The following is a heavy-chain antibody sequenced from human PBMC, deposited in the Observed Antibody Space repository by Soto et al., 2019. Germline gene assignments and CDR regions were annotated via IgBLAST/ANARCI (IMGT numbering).Heavy chain of an antibody. D-gene: IGHD3-3*01. J-gene: IGHJ4*02. CDR3: ARHRRFLEWLDYFDY. CDR2: IYYSGST. CDR1: GGSISSSSYY. V-gene: IGHV4-39*01. Sequence: PSETLSLTCTVSGGSISSSSYYWGWIRQPPGKGLEWIGSIYYSGSTYYNPSLKSRVTISVDTSKNQFSLKLSSVTAADTAVYYCARHRRFLEWLDYFDYWGQGTLVPVSS.